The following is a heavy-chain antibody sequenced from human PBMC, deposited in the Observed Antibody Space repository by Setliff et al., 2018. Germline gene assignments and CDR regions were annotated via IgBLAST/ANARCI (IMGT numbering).Heavy chain of an antibody. D-gene: IGHD1-20*01. CDR3: VRDSNNWNDLDY. CDR1: GFTFSSYA. V-gene: IGHV3-23*01. J-gene: IGHJ4*01. CDR2: ISGSGDNT. Sequence: GGSLRLSCAASGFTFSSYAMSWVRQAPGKGLEWVSSISGSGDNTYYADSVKGQFTISRDNSKNTLYLQMNILRPEDTALYYCVRDSNNWNDLDYWGHGTLVTVSS.